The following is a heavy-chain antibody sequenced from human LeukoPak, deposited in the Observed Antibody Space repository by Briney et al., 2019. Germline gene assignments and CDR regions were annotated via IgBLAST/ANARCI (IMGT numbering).Heavy chain of an antibody. CDR3: ARDEARYSSGYYPNWFDP. V-gene: IGHV1-18*01. D-gene: IGHD3-22*01. J-gene: IGHJ5*02. Sequence: ASVKVSCKASGYTFTNYDIGWVRQAPGQGLEWMGWISGYNGYTHYANNHQGRVTMTTDTSTSTAYMELRSLRSDDTAVYYCARDEARYSSGYYPNWFDPWGQGTLVTVSS. CDR2: ISGYNGYT. CDR1: GYTFTNYD.